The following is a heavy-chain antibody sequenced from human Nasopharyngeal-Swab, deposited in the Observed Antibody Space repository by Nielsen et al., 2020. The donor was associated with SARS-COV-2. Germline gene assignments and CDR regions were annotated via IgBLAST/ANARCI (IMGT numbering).Heavy chain of an antibody. J-gene: IGHJ3*02. CDR2: ISGSGGST. V-gene: IGHV3-23*01. D-gene: IGHD3-16*01. CDR1: GFTFSSYA. Sequence: GESLKISCAASGFTFSSYAMSWVRQAPGKGLGWVSAISGSGGSTYYADSVKGRFTISRDNSKNTLYLQMNSLRAEDTAVYYCAKTNWGSDAFDIWGQGTMVTVSS. CDR3: AKTNWGSDAFDI.